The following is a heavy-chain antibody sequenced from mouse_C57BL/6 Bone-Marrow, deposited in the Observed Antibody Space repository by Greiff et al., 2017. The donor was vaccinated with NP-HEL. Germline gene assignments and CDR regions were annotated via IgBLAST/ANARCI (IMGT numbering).Heavy chain of an antibody. J-gene: IGHJ1*03. CDR3: TTVYYYGSSPWYFDV. Sequence: EVQLQQSGAELVRPGASVKLSCTASGFNIKDDYMHWVKQRPEQGLEWIGWIDPENGATEYASKFQGKATITADTSSNTAYLQLSSLTSEDTAVYYCTTVYYYGSSPWYFDVWGTGTTVTVSS. CDR2: IDPENGAT. D-gene: IGHD1-1*01. CDR1: GFNIKDDY. V-gene: IGHV14-4*01.